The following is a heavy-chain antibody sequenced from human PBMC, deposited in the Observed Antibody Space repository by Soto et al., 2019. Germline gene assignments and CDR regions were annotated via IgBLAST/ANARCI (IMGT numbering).Heavy chain of an antibody. J-gene: IGHJ4*02. CDR3: AKGPNGVSDY. CDR1: GFTFSSYG. CDR2: ISYDGSNK. D-gene: IGHD2-8*01. V-gene: IGHV3-30*18. Sequence: GGSLRLSCAASGFTFSSYGMHWVRQAPGKGLEWVAVISYDGSNKYYADSVKGRFTISRDNSKNTLYLQMNSLRAEDTAVYYCAKGPNGVSDYWGQGTLVTVSS.